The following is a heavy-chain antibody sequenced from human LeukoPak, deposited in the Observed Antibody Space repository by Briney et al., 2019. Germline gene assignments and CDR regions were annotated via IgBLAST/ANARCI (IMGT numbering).Heavy chain of an antibody. CDR2: ISASGGT. CDR1: GGSISTYY. J-gene: IGHJ5*02. D-gene: IGHD6-19*01. Sequence: SETLSLTCTVSGGSISTYYWSWIRQSPGKGLEWIPDISASGGTNYNPSLESRVTVSIDSSKNQFSLKLSSVTAADTAVFYCARSPHNSAWYEKWFDPWGQGTLVTVSS. CDR3: ARSPHNSAWYEKWFDP. V-gene: IGHV4-4*08.